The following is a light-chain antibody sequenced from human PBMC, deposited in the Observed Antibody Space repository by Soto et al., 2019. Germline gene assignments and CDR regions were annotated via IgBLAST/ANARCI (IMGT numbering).Light chain of an antibody. V-gene: IGKV3-20*01. J-gene: IGKJ3*01. CDR2: GAS. CDR1: QSVSSSY. Sequence: IALLQSPGTLSLSPGERATLSCRVSQSVSSSYLAWYQQKSGQAPRLLIYGASSRSTCIRDRFSCSGSGTDFTRTICKLEPEAFAVYYCLQYGSSLFSFGPGTKEDTK. CDR3: LQYGSSLFS.